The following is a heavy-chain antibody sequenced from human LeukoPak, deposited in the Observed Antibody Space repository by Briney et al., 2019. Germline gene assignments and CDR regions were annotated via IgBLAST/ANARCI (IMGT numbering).Heavy chain of an antibody. CDR3: AGSSHQRNWFDP. D-gene: IGHD1-26*01. J-gene: IGHJ5*02. Sequence: ASVKVSCKASGYTFTSDYMNWVRQAAGQGLEWMGIVHSSGGVIKYAQEFQDRLTVTRDTSTSTIYMELSSLRSEDTAVYYCAGSSHQRNWFDPWGQGTLVIVSS. CDR1: GYTFTSDY. V-gene: IGHV1-46*01. CDR2: VHSSGGVI.